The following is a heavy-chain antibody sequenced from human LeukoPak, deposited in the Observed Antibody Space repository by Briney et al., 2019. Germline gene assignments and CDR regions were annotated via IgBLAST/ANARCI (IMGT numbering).Heavy chain of an antibody. J-gene: IGHJ4*02. D-gene: IGHD5-24*01. CDR2: IKRDSNYI. V-gene: IGHV3-21*01. Sequence: GGSLRLSCAASGITFSSYSMNWVRQAPGKGREWVSSIKRDSNYIYYADSVKGRFTISRDNAKKSQFLQLNSLRAEDTAVYYCAGGLLQQPNIRSGYFGLWGQGNLVPV. CDR3: AGGLLQQPNIRSGYFGL. CDR1: GITFSSYS.